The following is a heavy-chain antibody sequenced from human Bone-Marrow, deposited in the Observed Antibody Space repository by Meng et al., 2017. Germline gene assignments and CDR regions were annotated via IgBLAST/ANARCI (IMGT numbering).Heavy chain of an antibody. CDR3: VKELSYGDYDGLRFDP. Sequence: SLKISCAASGFSFDDFAMHWVRQAPGKGLEWVSGINWNSGNADYGDSVKGRFTISRDNAKNSLYLQMNSLRVEDTALYYCVKELSYGDYDGLRFDPWGQGTLVTVSS. V-gene: IGHV3-9*01. CDR2: INWNSGNA. J-gene: IGHJ5*02. CDR1: GFSFDDFA. D-gene: IGHD4-17*01.